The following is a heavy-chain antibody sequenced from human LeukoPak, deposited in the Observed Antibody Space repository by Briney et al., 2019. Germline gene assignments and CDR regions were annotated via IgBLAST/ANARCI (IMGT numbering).Heavy chain of an antibody. D-gene: IGHD3-22*01. V-gene: IGHV4-59*08. CDR2: IYYSGST. CDR1: GGSISSYY. Sequence: SETLSLTCTVSGGSISSYYWSWIRQPTGKELQWIRYIYYSGSTNYNPSLKSRVTISVDTSKNQFSLKLSSVTAADTAVYYCARPRYSYDSSGYFDYWGQGTLVTVSS. J-gene: IGHJ4*02. CDR3: ARPRYSYDSSGYFDY.